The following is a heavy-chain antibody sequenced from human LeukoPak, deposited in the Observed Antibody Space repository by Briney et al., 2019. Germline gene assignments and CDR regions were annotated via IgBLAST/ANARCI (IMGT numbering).Heavy chain of an antibody. V-gene: IGHV1-69*01. Sequence: GSSVKVSCKASVCTFIRYAISEVRQAPGQGLEWMGGIIPIFGTANYAQKFQGRVTITADESTSTAYMELSSLRSEDTAVYYCVMTRRYERDFYYRGPGTLVTVSS. J-gene: IGHJ4*02. CDR3: VMTRRYERDFYY. CDR2: IIPIFGTA. D-gene: IGHD2-2*01. CDR1: VCTFIRYA.